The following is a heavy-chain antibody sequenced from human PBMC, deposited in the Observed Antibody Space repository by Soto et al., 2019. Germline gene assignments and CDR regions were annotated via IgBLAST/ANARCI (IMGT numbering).Heavy chain of an antibody. V-gene: IGHV1-18*04. CDR3: ARDRSLAGERYAFDI. Sequence: ASVKVSCKASGYTFTSYGISWVRQAPGQGLEWMGWISAYNGNTNYAQKLQGRVTMTTDTSTSTAYMELRSLRSDDTAVYYCARDRSLAGERYAFDIWGQVTMVTVSS. CDR1: GYTFTSYG. D-gene: IGHD6-19*01. J-gene: IGHJ3*02. CDR2: ISAYNGNT.